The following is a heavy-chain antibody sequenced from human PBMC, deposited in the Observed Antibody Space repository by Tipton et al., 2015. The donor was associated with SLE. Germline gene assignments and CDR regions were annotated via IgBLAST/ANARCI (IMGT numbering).Heavy chain of an antibody. Sequence: GSLRLSCAASGFTFSSYAMSWVRQAPGKGLEWVSAISGSGGSKYYADSVKGRFTISRDNSKNTLYLQMNSLRAEDTAVYYCAKSGVAGWYFDLWGRGTLVTVSS. D-gene: IGHD6-19*01. CDR2: ISGSGGSK. CDR3: AKSGVAGWYFDL. CDR1: GFTFSSYA. J-gene: IGHJ2*01. V-gene: IGHV3-23*01.